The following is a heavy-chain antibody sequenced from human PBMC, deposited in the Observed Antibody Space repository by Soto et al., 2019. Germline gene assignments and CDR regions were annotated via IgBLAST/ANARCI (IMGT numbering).Heavy chain of an antibody. CDR1: GYSFTSYW. CDR3: ARARGPMVRGVIIAWFDP. J-gene: IGHJ5*02. D-gene: IGHD3-10*01. V-gene: IGHV5-51*01. CDR2: IYPGDSDT. Sequence: GESLEISCKGSGYSFTSYWIGWVRQMPGKGLEWMGIIYPGDSDTRYSPSFQGQVTISADKSISTAYLQWSSLKASDTAMYYCARARGPMVRGVIIAWFDPWGQGTLVTVSS.